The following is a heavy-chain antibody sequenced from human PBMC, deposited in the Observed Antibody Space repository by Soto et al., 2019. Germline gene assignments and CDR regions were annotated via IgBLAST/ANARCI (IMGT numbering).Heavy chain of an antibody. V-gene: IGHV4-39*01. D-gene: IGHD5-18*01. CDR3: ARLGNPAMAIGGARFDY. Sequence: QLQLQESGPGLVKPSETLSLTCTVSGGSISSSSYYWGWIRQPPGKGLEWIGSIYYSGSTYYNPSLKSRVTISVDTSKNQFSLKLSSVTAADTAVYYCARLGNPAMAIGGARFDYWGQGTLVTVSS. J-gene: IGHJ4*02. CDR1: GGSISSSSYY. CDR2: IYYSGST.